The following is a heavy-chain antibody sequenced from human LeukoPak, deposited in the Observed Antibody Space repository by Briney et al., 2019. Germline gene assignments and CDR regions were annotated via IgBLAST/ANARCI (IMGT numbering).Heavy chain of an antibody. CDR3: ARSSRYDIWTGYPY. CDR1: GYTFTGYY. CDR2: INANSGGT. Sequence: ASVKVSCKASGYTFTGYYMHWVRQAPGQGLEWMAWINANSGGTNYAQKFQGSVTMTRDTSNSTAYMELSRLRSDDTAVYYCARSSRYDIWTGYPYWGQGTLVTVSP. D-gene: IGHD3-9*01. V-gene: IGHV1-2*02. J-gene: IGHJ4*02.